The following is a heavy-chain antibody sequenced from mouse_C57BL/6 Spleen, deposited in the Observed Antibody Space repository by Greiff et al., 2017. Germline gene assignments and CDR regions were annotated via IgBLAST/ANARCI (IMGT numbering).Heavy chain of an antibody. CDR2: VWRGGST. V-gene: IGHV2-5*01. J-gene: IGHJ3*01. CDR1: GFSLTTYG. Sequence: VKLVESGPGLVQPSQSLSITCTVSGFSLTTYGVHWVRQSPGKGLEWLGVVWRGGSTDYNAAFMSGLSITKDNSKSQVFFKMNSLQADDSGIYYCAKQGFAYWGQGTLVTVSA. CDR3: AKQGFAY.